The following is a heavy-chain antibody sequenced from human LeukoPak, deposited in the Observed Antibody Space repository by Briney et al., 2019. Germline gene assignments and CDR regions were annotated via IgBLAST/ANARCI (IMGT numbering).Heavy chain of an antibody. V-gene: IGHV1-2*02. J-gene: IGHJ6*03. CDR1: RYMFTGNY. Sequence: GASVTVSCKSSRYMFTGNYMHWVRPAPGQGLEWMGCINPKNDDTEYAQKFQGRVTMTRDTSISTAYMEMSRLTSDDTAVYYCARAGVVPAGEYHYWYMDVWGKGTTVTVSS. D-gene: IGHD2-2*01. CDR2: INPKNDDT. CDR3: ARAGVVPAGEYHYWYMDV.